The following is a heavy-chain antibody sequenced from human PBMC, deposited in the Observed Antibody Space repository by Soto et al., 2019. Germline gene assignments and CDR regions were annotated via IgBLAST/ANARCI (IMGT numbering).Heavy chain of an antibody. D-gene: IGHD2-21*02. CDR1: GFTFSSYG. V-gene: IGHV3-30*18. Sequence: GGSLRLSCAASGFTFSSYGMHWVRQEPGKGLVGGAGISYDGSNKYYADSVKGRFTISRDNSKNTLYLQMNSLSAEDTAVYYCAKDSKSRLREFDYWGQGTLVTVSS. CDR2: ISYDGSNK. CDR3: AKDSKSRLREFDY. J-gene: IGHJ4*02.